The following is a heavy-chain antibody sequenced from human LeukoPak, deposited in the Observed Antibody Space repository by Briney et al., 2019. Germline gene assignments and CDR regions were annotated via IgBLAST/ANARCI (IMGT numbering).Heavy chain of an antibody. Sequence: SETLSLTCAVEGGSFRGYSWTWIRESPGEGLWWSLEINHIVSTNYNPSPKSRVTISVVSSKNQFSLRLSSVTAADTAVYYCAGWGLSETYLIFDYWGQGTLVTVSS. CDR2: INHIVST. V-gene: IGHV4-34*01. J-gene: IGHJ4*02. CDR3: AGWGLSETYLIFDY. CDR1: GGSFRGYS. D-gene: IGHD1-14*01.